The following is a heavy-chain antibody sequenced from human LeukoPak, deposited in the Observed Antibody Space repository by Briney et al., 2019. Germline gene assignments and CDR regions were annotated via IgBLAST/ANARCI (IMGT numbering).Heavy chain of an antibody. CDR2: ISYDGSNK. CDR1: GFTFSSYA. J-gene: IGHJ6*03. D-gene: IGHD4-11*01. V-gene: IGHV3-30-3*01. Sequence: PGRSLRLSCAASGFTFSSYAMHWVRQAPGKGLEWVAVISYDGSNKYYADSVKGRFTISRDNSKNTLYLQMNSLRAEDTAVYYCAKAGLGPTVTTNYYYMDVWGKGTTVTVSS. CDR3: AKAGLGPTVTTNYYYMDV.